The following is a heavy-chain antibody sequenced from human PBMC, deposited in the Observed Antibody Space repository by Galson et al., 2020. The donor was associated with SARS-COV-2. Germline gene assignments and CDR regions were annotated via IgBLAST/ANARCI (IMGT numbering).Heavy chain of an antibody. D-gene: IGHD3-3*01. Sequence: GGPLRLSCAASGFTVSSNYMSWVRQAPGKGLEWVSVIYRGGSTYYADSVKGRFTISRDTSKNTPYLQMNSLGAEDTAVYYCASREEWLLYFQHWGQGTLVTVSS. V-gene: IGHV3-53*01. CDR2: IYRGGST. J-gene: IGHJ1*01. CDR3: ASREEWLLYFQH. CDR1: GFTVSSNY.